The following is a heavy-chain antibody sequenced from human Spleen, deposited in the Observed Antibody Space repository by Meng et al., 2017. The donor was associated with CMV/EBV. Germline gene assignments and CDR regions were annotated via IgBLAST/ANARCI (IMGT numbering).Heavy chain of an antibody. V-gene: IGHV3-30*03. J-gene: IGHJ4*02. CDR2: ISSDGNNK. Sequence: LSCAASGFTFSSYGMHWVRQAPGKGLEWVAAISSDGNNKHYAHSVEGRLTISRDNSNKMVYPQMDRLTSEDTAIYYCARQETESYYEYWGQGTLVTVSS. CDR3: ARQETESYYEY. CDR1: GFTFSSYG. D-gene: IGHD3-10*01.